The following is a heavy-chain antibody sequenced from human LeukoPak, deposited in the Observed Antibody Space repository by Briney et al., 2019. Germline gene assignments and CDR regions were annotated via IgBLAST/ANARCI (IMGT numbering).Heavy chain of an antibody. CDR2: ISDDGGLK. Sequence: PGGSLRLSCTASGFSLRNHGMHWVRQAPGKGLEWVAVISDDGGLKYYADSLKGRFTISRDNSKNTLYLQMNSLRAEDTAVYYCARDPYSGNYGNYYYYYMDVWGKGTTVTISS. D-gene: IGHD1-26*01. V-gene: IGHV3-30*03. J-gene: IGHJ6*03. CDR3: ARDPYSGNYGNYYYYYMDV. CDR1: GFSLRNHG.